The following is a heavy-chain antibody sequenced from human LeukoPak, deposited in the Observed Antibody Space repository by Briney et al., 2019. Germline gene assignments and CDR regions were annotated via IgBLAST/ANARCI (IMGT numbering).Heavy chain of an antibody. Sequence: ASVKVSCKASGYTFTGYYMHWVRQAPGQGLAWMGWINPNSGGTNYAQKFQGRVTMTRDTSISTAYMELSGLRSDDTAVYYCARDLRNWSYYYYGMDVWGQGTTVTVSS. CDR1: GYTFTGYY. J-gene: IGHJ6*02. CDR3: ARDLRNWSYYYYGMDV. CDR2: INPNSGGT. D-gene: IGHD1-1*01. V-gene: IGHV1-2*02.